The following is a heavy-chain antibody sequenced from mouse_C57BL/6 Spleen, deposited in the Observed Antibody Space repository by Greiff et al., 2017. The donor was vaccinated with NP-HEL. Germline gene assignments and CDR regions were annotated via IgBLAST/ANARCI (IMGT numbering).Heavy chain of an antibody. CDR3: SRLIYDGYYFGY. CDR2: IYPGDGDT. V-gene: IGHV1-82*01. J-gene: IGHJ2*01. Sequence: QVQLQQSGPELVKPGASVKISCKASGYAFSSSWMNWVKQRPGKGLEWIGRIYPGDGDTNYNGKFKGKATLTADKSSSTAYMQLSSLTSEDSAVYCCSRLIYDGYYFGYWGQGTTLTVSS. D-gene: IGHD2-3*01. CDR1: GYAFSSSW.